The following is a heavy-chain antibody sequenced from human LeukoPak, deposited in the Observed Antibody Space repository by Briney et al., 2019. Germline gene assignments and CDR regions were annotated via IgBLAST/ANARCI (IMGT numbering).Heavy chain of an antibody. V-gene: IGHV4-39*07. Sequence: SETLSLTCTVSGGSISSSSYYWGWIRQPPGKGLEWIGSIYYSGSTNYNPSLKSRVTISVDTSKNQFSLKLSSVTAADTAVYYCAAHRAYSSGWYPITDYWGQGTLVTVSS. CDR2: IYYSGST. CDR1: GGSISSSSYY. D-gene: IGHD6-19*01. J-gene: IGHJ4*02. CDR3: AAHRAYSSGWYPITDY.